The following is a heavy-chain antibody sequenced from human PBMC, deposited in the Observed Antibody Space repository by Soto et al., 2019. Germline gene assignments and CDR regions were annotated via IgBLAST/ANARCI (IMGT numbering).Heavy chain of an antibody. D-gene: IGHD6-13*01. Sequence: PSETLSLTCAVYGGSFNGYYWNWIRQPPGKGLEWIGEINHSGSTNYNPSLKSRVTISVDTSKNQFSLKLSSVTAADTAVYYCARDFRGSSWYFDYWGQGTLVTVSS. CDR2: INHSGST. CDR3: ARDFRGSSWYFDY. CDR1: GGSFNGYY. J-gene: IGHJ4*02. V-gene: IGHV4-34*01.